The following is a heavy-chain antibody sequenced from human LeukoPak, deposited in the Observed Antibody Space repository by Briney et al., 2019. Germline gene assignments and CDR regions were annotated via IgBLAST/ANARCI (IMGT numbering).Heavy chain of an antibody. V-gene: IGHV3-23*01. CDR1: GFTFSRSA. CDR2: IIYSGGAT. CDR3: AKDGLYYDGSEHVYYFDS. Sequence: GSLRLSCAASGFTFSRSAMTWVRQGPGTGLEFIASIIYSGGATYYADSVKGRFTISRDNSKNTLYLQMNSLRAEDTALYYCAKDGLYYDGSEHVYYFDSWGQGTLVTVSS. D-gene: IGHD3-22*01. J-gene: IGHJ4*02.